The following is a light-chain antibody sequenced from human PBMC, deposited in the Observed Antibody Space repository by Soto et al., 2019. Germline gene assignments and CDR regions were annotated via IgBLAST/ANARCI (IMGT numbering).Light chain of an antibody. J-gene: IGKJ3*01. Sequence: EIVLTQSPGTLSLSPGERATLSCRASQSVSSSYLAWYQQKPGQAPRLLIYGASSRATGIPDRFSGSGSGTDFTLTISRQEPEDFAVYYFQQYGSSFGPGTKVDIK. CDR3: QQYGSS. CDR1: QSVSSSY. V-gene: IGKV3-20*01. CDR2: GAS.